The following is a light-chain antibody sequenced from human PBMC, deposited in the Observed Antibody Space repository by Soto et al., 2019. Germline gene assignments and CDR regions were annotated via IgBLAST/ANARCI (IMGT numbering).Light chain of an antibody. CDR1: SGSIASNY. Sequence: VLTQPHSVSESPGKTVTISCTRSSGSIASNYVQWYQQRPGSAPTTVIYEDNQRPSGVPDRFSGSIDSSSNSASLTISGLKTEDEADYYCQSYDSSNVVFGGGTKLTVL. CDR2: EDN. V-gene: IGLV6-57*04. J-gene: IGLJ2*01. CDR3: QSYDSSNVV.